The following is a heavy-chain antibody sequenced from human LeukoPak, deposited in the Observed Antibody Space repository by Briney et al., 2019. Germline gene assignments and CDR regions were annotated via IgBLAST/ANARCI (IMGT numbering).Heavy chain of an antibody. J-gene: IGHJ4*02. CDR1: GGSFSGYY. CDR3: ARFLGFGELFDY. D-gene: IGHD3-10*01. Sequence: SETLSLTCAVYGGSFSGYYWSWIRQPPGKGLEWIGEINHSGSTNYNPSLKSRVTISVDTSKNQFSLKLSSVTAADTAVYYCARFLGFGELFDYWGQGTLVTVSS. V-gene: IGHV4-34*01. CDR2: INHSGST.